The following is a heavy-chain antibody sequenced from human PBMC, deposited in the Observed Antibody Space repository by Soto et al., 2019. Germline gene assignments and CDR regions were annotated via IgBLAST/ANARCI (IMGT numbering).Heavy chain of an antibody. CDR2: IYYSGST. CDR3: ARRWGSAADY. J-gene: IGHJ4*02. CDR1: GGFISSYY. D-gene: IGHD2-15*01. V-gene: IGHV4-59*08. Sequence: QVQLQESGPGLVKPSETLSLTCTVSGGFISSYYWSWIRQPPGKGLEWIGYIYYSGSTNYNPSLTSRVTISVDTSKNQFSLKLSSVTAADTAVYYCARRWGSAADYWGQGTLVTVSS.